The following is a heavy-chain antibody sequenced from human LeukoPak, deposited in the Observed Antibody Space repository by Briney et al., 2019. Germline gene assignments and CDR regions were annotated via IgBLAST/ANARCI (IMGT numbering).Heavy chain of an antibody. CDR3: ARVSSGEQWLAFDY. V-gene: IGHV3-30*02. J-gene: IGHJ4*02. CDR1: GFPFSDFG. Sequence: GGSLRLSCAASGFPFSDFGIHWVRQAPGEGLEWVAFIKYDGTYKPYADSVKGRFTISRDNSKNTVYLQMNSLRSEDTAVYYCARVSSGEQWLAFDYWGQGTLVTVFS. D-gene: IGHD6-19*01. CDR2: IKYDGTYK.